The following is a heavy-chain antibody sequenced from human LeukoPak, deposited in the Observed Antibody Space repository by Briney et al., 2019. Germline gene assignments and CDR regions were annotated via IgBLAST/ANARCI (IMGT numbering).Heavy chain of an antibody. CDR1: GYAITSGGFS. J-gene: IGHJ5*01. V-gene: IGHV4-30-2*01. CDR3: ARSRQASGLFNS. CDR2: IYDRGPA. Sequence: SQTLSLTCTVSGYAITSGGFSWNWIRQPPGKGLEWIGCIYDRGPAYYNPSLKSRFTISVDRPKNQFFLNVTSLTAADTAVYYCARSRQASGLFNSWGQGTLVVVSP. D-gene: IGHD3-10*01.